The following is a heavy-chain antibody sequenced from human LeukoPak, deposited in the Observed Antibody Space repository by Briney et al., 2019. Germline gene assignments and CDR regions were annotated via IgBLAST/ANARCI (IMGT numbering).Heavy chain of an antibody. V-gene: IGHV3-23*01. D-gene: IGHD5-12*01. Sequence: GGSLRLSCAASGFSFSSCAMTWVRQAPGKGLEWVSTTRGGGTAYYADSVKGRFTISRDNSQNTLYLQMSSLRAEDTAVYYCAKGRAYSGYEPFDHWSQGTLVTVSS. CDR2: TRGGGTA. CDR3: AKGRAYSGYEPFDH. J-gene: IGHJ4*02. CDR1: GFSFSSCA.